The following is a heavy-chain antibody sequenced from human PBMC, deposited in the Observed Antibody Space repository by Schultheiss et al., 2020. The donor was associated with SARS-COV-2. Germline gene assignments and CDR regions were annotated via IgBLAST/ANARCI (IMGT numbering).Heavy chain of an antibody. D-gene: IGHD6-19*01. CDR3: ARDAVAGTRYFQH. J-gene: IGHJ1*01. Sequence: GGSLRLSCADSGFTFSSYGMHWVRQAPGKGLEWFSAISGSGGSTYYADSVKGRFTISRDNSKNTLYLQMNSLRAEDTAVYYCARDAVAGTRYFQHWGQGTLVTV. CDR2: ISGSGGST. V-gene: IGHV3-23*01. CDR1: GFTFSSYG.